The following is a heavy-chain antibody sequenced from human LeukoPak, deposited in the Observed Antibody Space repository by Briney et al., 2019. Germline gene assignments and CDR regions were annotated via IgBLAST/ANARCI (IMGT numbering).Heavy chain of an antibody. D-gene: IGHD3-22*01. J-gene: IGHJ4*02. CDR1: GFTFSSYS. CDR3: ANGVSSGYYSPNFDY. Sequence: GGSLRLSCAASGFTFSSYSMNWVRQAPGKGLEWVSSISSSSSYIYYADSVKGRFTISRDNAKNTLYLQMNSLRAEDTAVYYCANGVSSGYYSPNFDYWGQGTLVTVSS. V-gene: IGHV3-21*01. CDR2: ISSSSSYI.